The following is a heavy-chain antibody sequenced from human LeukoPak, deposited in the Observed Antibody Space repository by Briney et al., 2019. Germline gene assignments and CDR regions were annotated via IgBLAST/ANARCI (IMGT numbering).Heavy chain of an antibody. D-gene: IGHD3-3*01. V-gene: IGHV3-23*01. CDR1: GYTFTSYY. CDR2: ISGGGGST. J-gene: IGHJ4*02. CDR3: ARAGPGYDFWSGYLEAPYYFDY. Sequence: ASVKVSCKASGYTFTSYYMHWVRQAPGKGLEWVSTISGGGGSTYYADSVKGRFTISRDNAKNSLYLQMNSLRAEDTAVYYCARAGPGYDFWSGYLEAPYYFDYWGQGTLVTVSS.